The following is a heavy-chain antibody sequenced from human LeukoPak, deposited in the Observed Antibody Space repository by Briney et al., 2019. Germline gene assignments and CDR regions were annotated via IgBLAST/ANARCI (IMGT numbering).Heavy chain of an antibody. CDR1: GFTFSSYG. V-gene: IGHV3-48*03. CDR2: ISSSGSTI. Sequence: PGGSLRLSCAASGFTFSSYGMNWVRQAPGKGLEWVSYISSSGSTIYYADSVKGRFTISRDNAKNSLYLQINSLRAEDTAVYFCAREKGSQYYMDVWGKGTTVTISS. D-gene: IGHD2-15*01. J-gene: IGHJ6*03. CDR3: AREKGSQYYMDV.